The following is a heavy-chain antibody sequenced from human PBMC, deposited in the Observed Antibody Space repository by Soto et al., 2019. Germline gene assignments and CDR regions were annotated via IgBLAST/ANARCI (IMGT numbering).Heavy chain of an antibody. J-gene: IGHJ5*02. D-gene: IGHD4-17*01. CDR3: AREDGDLNWFDP. V-gene: IGHV3-48*02. Sequence: EVQLVESGGGLVQPGGSLRLSCAASGFTFSSYSMNWVRQAPGKGLEWVSYIDSSGGTIYYADSVKGRFTISRDNAKNSRYLQMNSLRDEDTAVYYCAREDGDLNWFDPWGQGTLVTVSS. CDR2: IDSSGGTI. CDR1: GFTFSSYS.